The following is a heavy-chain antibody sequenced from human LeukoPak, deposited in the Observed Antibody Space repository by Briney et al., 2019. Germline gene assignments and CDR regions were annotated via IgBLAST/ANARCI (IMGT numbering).Heavy chain of an antibody. CDR1: GYTFTGYY. CDR3: ARADRIAARNFDY. Sequence: ASVKVSCKASGYTFTGYYMHWVRQAHGEGLEWMGWINPNSGGTNYAQKFQGRVTMTRDTSISTAYMELSRLRSDDTAVYYCARADRIAARNFDYWGQGTLVTVSS. CDR2: INPNSGGT. J-gene: IGHJ4*02. D-gene: IGHD6-6*01. V-gene: IGHV1-2*02.